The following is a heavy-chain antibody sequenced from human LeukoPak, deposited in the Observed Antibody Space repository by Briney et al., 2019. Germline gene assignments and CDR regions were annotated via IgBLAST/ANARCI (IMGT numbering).Heavy chain of an antibody. V-gene: IGHV3-23*01. CDR1: GFTFSSYS. J-gene: IGHJ4*02. Sequence: GGSLRLSCAASGFTFSSYSMSWVRQAPGKGLEWVSTINPSGGSTYYADSVKGRFTISRDNSKKTVYLQMNSLRAEDTAVYYCAKDRAGTPWADWGQGTLVTVSS. D-gene: IGHD1-1*01. CDR3: AKDRAGTPWAD. CDR2: INPSGGST.